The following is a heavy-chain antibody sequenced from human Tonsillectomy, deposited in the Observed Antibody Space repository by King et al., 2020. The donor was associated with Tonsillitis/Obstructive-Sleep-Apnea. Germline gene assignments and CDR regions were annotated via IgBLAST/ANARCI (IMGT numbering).Heavy chain of an antibody. CDR2: ISSRGSYI. J-gene: IGHJ4*02. V-gene: IGHV3-21*01. Sequence: VQLVESGGGLVKAGGSLTLSCAASGFTFSSYNMNWVRQAPGKGLEWVASISSRGSYIYYADSLKGRFTISRDNAKNSLYLQMGSLRVDDAAVYFCAGGQHRGHGFEYWGPGVLVTVSS. CDR3: AGGQHRGHGFEY. D-gene: IGHD2-15*01. CDR1: GFTFSSYN.